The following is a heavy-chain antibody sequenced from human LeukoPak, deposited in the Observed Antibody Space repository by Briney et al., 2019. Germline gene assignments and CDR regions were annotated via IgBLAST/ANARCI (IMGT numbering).Heavy chain of an antibody. D-gene: IGHD3-10*01. CDR3: ANLPYGSGSYYRRDY. Sequence: GSLRLSCAASGFTFSSYGMHWVRQAPGKGLEWVAFIQYDGSNKYYADSVKGRFTISRDNSKNTLYLQMNSLRAEDTAVYYCANLPYGSGSYYRRDYWGQGTLVTVSS. CDR2: IQYDGSNK. CDR1: GFTFSSYG. V-gene: IGHV3-30*02. J-gene: IGHJ4*02.